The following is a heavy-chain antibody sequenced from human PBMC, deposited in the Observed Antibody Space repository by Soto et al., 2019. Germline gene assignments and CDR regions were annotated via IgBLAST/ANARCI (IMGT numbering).Heavy chain of an antibody. CDR1: GCTFSDAW. D-gene: IGHD3-16*01. Sequence: EVQLVESGGGLAKPGGSLRLSCAASGCTFSDAWRNWVRQAPGKGLEWVGRIKSKVAGGTTDYAAPVKGRFIISRDDSKNTLYLQMNRLKIEDTAVYYCLGRGCWAQGTLVSVSS. V-gene: IGHV3-15*07. CDR3: LGRGC. CDR2: IKSKVAGGTT. J-gene: IGHJ4*02.